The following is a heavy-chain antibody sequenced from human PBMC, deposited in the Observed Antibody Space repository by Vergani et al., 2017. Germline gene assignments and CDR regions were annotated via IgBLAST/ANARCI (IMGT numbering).Heavy chain of an antibody. D-gene: IGHD2-21*01. CDR2: ISFDGTNE. CDR3: VGHRGLCSGGRCYSEAWDY. J-gene: IGHJ4*02. CDR1: GFALNRHA. Sequence: QVQLVESGGGVVQPGTSLRLSCVVSGFALNRHAMYWVRQAPGKGLEWVVGISFDGTNEYYPDLVKGRFTISRDIAKNTLYLQVRSLRLEDTGVYHCVGHRGLCSGGRCYSEAWDYWGQGTPVTVSS. V-gene: IGHV3-30-3*01.